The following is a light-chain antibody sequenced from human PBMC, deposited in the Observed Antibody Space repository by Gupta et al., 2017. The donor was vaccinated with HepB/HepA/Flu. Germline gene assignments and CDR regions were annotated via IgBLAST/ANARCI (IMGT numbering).Light chain of an antibody. CDR1: NSDIGGYNC. J-gene: IGLJ2*01. CDR2: DDS. CDR3: ASCSTSGTLVL. Sequence: QSALTQPASVSGSPGQSITISCTGTNSDIGGYNCVSWYQQYPGKTPKLWICDDSNRPSGISNRFSGSKSGNTASLTISGLQAEDEADYDCASCSTSGTLVLFGGGTKLTVL. V-gene: IGLV2-14*03.